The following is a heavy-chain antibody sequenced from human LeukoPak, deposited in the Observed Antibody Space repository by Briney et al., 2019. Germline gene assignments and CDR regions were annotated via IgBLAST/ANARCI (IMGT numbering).Heavy chain of an antibody. J-gene: IGHJ4*02. V-gene: IGHV4-59*01. CDR1: GGSISSYY. CDR2: IYYSGST. D-gene: IGHD6-13*01. CDR3: ARSRGYFDY. Sequence: SETLSLTCTVSGGSISSYYWSWIRQPPGQGLEWVGYIYYSGSTNYNPSLKSRVTISVDTSKNQFSLKLSSVTAADTALYYCARSRGYFDYWGQGTLVTVSS.